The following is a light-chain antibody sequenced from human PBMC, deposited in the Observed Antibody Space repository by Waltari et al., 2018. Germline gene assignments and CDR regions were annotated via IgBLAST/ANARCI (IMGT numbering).Light chain of an antibody. CDR1: TGAVTSGHY. Sequence: QAVVTQEPSLTVSPGGTVTLTCGSSTGAVTSGHYPYWFQQKTGQAPRTLIYDTSDKQSWTPARFSGSLLGGKAALTLSXAQPEDEADYYCLLSXXXVRLYWVFGGGTKXTVL. J-gene: IGLJ3*02. CDR2: DTS. CDR3: LLSXXXVRLYWV. V-gene: IGLV7-46*01.